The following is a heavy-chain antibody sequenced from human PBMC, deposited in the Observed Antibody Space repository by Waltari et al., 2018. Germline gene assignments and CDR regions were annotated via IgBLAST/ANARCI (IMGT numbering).Heavy chain of an antibody. CDR2: INPNSGGT. D-gene: IGHD5-12*01. CDR3: ARLISGYDSAGPYNWFDP. J-gene: IGHJ5*02. CDR1: GYTFTAYS. Sequence: QVQLVQSGAEVKTPGASVKVSCKASGYTFTAYSMHWVRQASAQGLEWMGWINPNSGGTNYAQKFQGRVTMTRDTSISTAYMELSRLRSDDTAVYYCARLISGYDSAGPYNWFDPWGQGTLVTVSS. V-gene: IGHV1-2*02.